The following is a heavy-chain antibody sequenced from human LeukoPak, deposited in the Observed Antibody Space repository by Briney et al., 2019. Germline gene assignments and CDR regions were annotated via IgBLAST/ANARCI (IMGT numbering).Heavy chain of an antibody. D-gene: IGHD3-9*01. CDR2: IYYSGST. V-gene: IGHV4-39*01. J-gene: IGHJ4*02. CDR1: GGSISISSYY. CDR3: ARQDILTGYGYFDY. Sequence: SETLSLTCTVSGGSISISSYYWGWIRQPPGKGLEWIGSIYYSGSTYYNPSLKSRVTISVDTSKNQFSLKLSSVTAADTAVYYCARQDILTGYGYFDYWGQGTLVTVSS.